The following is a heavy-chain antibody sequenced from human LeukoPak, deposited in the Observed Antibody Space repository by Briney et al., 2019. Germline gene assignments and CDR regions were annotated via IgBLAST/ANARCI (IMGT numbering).Heavy chain of an antibody. CDR1: GGSISSGGYY. Sequence: PSETLSLTCTVSGGSISSGGYYWSWIRQHPGKGLEWIGYIYYSGSTYYNPSLKSRVTISVDTSKNQFSLKMGFVTAADTAVYYCARDRVRWDYGMDVWGQGTTVIVSS. CDR3: ARDRVRWDYGMDV. CDR2: IYYSGST. J-gene: IGHJ6*02. D-gene: IGHD4-23*01. V-gene: IGHV4-31*03.